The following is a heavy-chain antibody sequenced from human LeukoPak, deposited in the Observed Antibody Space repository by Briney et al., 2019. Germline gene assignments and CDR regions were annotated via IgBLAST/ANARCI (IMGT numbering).Heavy chain of an antibody. CDR2: IYYSGST. Sequence: ASETLSLTCTVSGGSISSSSYYWGWIGQPPGKGLEWIGSIYYSGSTYYNPSLKSRVTISVDTSKNQFSLKLSSVTAADTAVYYCTQEGGRFDPWGQGTLVTVSS. CDR1: GGSISSSSYY. J-gene: IGHJ5*02. V-gene: IGHV4-39*01. CDR3: TQEGGRFDP. D-gene: IGHD1-26*01.